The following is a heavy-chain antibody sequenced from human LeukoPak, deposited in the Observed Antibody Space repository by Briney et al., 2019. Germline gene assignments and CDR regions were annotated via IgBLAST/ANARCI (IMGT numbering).Heavy chain of an antibody. J-gene: IGHJ4*02. Sequence: GGSLRLSCAASGFIFNSYNMNWVRQAPGKGLEWASSISSSSDYIYYADSVKGRFTVSRDNAKNSLYLQMNSLRAEDTAVYYCASIPGYSSSFDAWGQGTLVTVSS. CDR1: GFIFNSYN. D-gene: IGHD6-13*01. CDR2: ISSSSDYI. V-gene: IGHV3-21*01. CDR3: ASIPGYSSSFDA.